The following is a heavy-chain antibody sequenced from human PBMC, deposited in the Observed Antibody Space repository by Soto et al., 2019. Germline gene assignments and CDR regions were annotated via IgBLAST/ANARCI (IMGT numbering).Heavy chain of an antibody. CDR2: ISANNGNT. CDR3: ARLDFWSGYYTPDYYYYYMDV. Sequence: ASVKVSCKASGYTFTSYYMHWVRQAPGQGLEWMGIISANNGNTSYAQKLQGRVTMTTDTSTSTAYMELRSLRSDDTAVYYCARLDFWSGYYTPDYYYYYMDVWGKGTTVTVSS. CDR1: GYTFTSYY. V-gene: IGHV1-18*04. J-gene: IGHJ6*03. D-gene: IGHD3-3*01.